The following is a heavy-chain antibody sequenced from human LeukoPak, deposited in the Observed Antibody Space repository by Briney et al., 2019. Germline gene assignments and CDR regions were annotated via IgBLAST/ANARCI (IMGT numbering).Heavy chain of an antibody. V-gene: IGHV3-23*01. CDR2: ISGSGGST. Sequence: GGSLRLSCAASGFTFSSYAMNWVRQAPGKGLEWVSAISGSGGSTYYADSVKGRFTISRDNSKNTLYLQMNSLRAEDTAVYYCAKAYYYDSSGHQYYFDYWGQGTLVTVSS. J-gene: IGHJ4*02. D-gene: IGHD3-22*01. CDR3: AKAYYYDSSGHQYYFDY. CDR1: GFTFSSYA.